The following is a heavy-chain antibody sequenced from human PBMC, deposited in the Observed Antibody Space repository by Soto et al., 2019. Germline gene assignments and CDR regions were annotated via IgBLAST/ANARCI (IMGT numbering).Heavy chain of an antibody. D-gene: IGHD1-1*01. CDR1: GGSISSGCYS. CDR2: IYHSGST. Sequence: NPSETLSLTCAVSGGSISSGCYSWSWIRQPPGKGLEWIGYIYHSGSTYYNPSLKSRVTISVDRSKNQFSLKLSSVTAADTAVYYCARGRAGTYYYYYGMDVWGQGTTVTVSS. J-gene: IGHJ6*02. CDR3: ARGRAGTYYYYYGMDV. V-gene: IGHV4-30-2*01.